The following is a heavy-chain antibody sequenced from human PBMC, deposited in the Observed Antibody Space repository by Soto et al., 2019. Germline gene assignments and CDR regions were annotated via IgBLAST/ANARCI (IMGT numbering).Heavy chain of an antibody. J-gene: IGHJ6*02. CDR2: IIPIFGTA. D-gene: IGHD6-19*01. CDR3: ARERGAPLYSSGLYYYYYGMDV. V-gene: IGHV1-69*13. Sequence: SVEVSCKXSGGTFSSYAISWVRQAPGQGLEWMGGIIPIFGTANYAQKFQGRVTITADESTSTAYMELSSLRSEDTAVYYCARERGAPLYSSGLYYYYYGMDVWGQGTTVTVSS. CDR1: GGTFSSYA.